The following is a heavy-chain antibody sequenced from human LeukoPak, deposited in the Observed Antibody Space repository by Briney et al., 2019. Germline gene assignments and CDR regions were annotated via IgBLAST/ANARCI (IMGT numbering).Heavy chain of an antibody. CDR3: AKEQFSSGWPYYFDY. D-gene: IGHD6-19*01. J-gene: IGHJ4*02. CDR1: GLTFSSYA. V-gene: IGHV3-23*01. Sequence: PGGSLRLSCAASGLTFSSYAMSWVRQAPGKGLEWVSAISGSGGSTYYADSVKGRFTISRDNSKNTLYLQMNSLRAEDTAVSYCAKEQFSSGWPYYFDYWGQGTLVTVSS. CDR2: ISGSGGST.